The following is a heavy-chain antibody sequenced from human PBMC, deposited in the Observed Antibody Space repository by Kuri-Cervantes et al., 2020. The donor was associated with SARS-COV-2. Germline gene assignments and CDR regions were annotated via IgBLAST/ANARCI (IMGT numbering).Heavy chain of an antibody. D-gene: IGHD2-2*01. CDR2: INPSGGST. CDR3: ARDFSGGQLLSGWSRQTYYYYYYMDV. CDR1: GYTFTSYD. J-gene: IGHJ6*03. Sequence: SVKVSCKASGYTFTSYDMHWVRQAPGQGLEWMGIINPSGGSTSYAQKFQGRVTMTRDTSTSTVYMELSSLRSEDTAVYYCARDFSGGQLLSGWSRQTYYYYYYMDVWGKGTTVTVSS. V-gene: IGHV1-46*01.